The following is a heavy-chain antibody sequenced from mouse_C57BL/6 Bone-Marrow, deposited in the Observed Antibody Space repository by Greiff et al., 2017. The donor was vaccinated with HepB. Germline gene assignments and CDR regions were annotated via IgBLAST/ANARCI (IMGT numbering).Heavy chain of an antibody. Sequence: VQLQQSGPELVKPGASVKISCKASGYSFTGYYMNWVKQSPEKSLEWIGEINPSTGGTTYNQKFKAKATLTVDKSSSTAYMQLKSLTSEDSAVYYCAREGTNSSDYVLYFDYWGQGTTLTVSS. V-gene: IGHV1-42*01. CDR2: INPSTGGT. CDR3: AREGTNSSDYVLYFDY. D-gene: IGHD3-2*02. CDR1: GYSFTGYY. J-gene: IGHJ2*01.